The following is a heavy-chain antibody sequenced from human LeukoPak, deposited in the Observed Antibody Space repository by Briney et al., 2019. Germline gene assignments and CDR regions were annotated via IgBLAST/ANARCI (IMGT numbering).Heavy chain of an antibody. CDR1: GFTFSSYW. CDR3: ARARAGDTAPDY. Sequence: GGSLRLSCAASGFTFSSYWMHWVRQAPGKGLVWVSRINSDGSSTSYADSVKGRFTISRDNAKNTLYLQMNSPRAEDTAVYYCARARAGDTAPDYWGQGTLVTVSS. CDR2: INSDGSST. D-gene: IGHD5-18*01. V-gene: IGHV3-74*01. J-gene: IGHJ4*02.